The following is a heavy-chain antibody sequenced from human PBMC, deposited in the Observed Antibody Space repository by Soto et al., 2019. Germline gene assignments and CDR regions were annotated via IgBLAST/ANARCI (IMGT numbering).Heavy chain of an antibody. J-gene: IGHJ5*01. D-gene: IGHD1-20*01. V-gene: IGHV1-8*01. CDR1: GYTFASYD. CDR2: MNPNSGNT. Sequence: QVQLVQSGAEVKTPGASVKVSCKASGYTFASYDINWVRQAPGQGLEWMGGMNPNSGNTGYAQKSQGRITMTRDPALSIAHMELSSLRNEDTAVYYCAISYGYNCNWLDYWGQGTLVTVSA. CDR3: AISYGYNCNWLDY.